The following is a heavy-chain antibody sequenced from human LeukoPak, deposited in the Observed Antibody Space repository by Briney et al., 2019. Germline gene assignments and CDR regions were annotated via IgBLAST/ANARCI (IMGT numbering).Heavy chain of an antibody. Sequence: SSETLSLTCAVYGGSFSGYYWSWIRQPPGKGLEWIGEINHSGSTNYNPSLKSRVTISVDTSKNQFSLKLSSVTAADTAVYYCARHRRWLVLGDAFDXXXQGTMVTVSS. V-gene: IGHV4-34*01. D-gene: IGHD6-19*01. J-gene: IGHJ3*02. CDR3: ARHRRWLVLGDAFDX. CDR1: GGSFSGYY. CDR2: INHSGST.